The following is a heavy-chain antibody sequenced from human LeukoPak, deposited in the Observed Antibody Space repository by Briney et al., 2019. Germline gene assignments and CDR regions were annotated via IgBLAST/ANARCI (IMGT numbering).Heavy chain of an antibody. Sequence: ASVKVSCKASGYTFTGYYMHWVRQAPGQGLEWMGWISAYDGNTNYAQKLQGRVTMTTDTSTSTAYMELRSLRSDDTAVYYCARARCSSTSCYRGFHWFDPWGQGTLVTVSS. CDR1: GYTFTGYY. CDR3: ARARCSSTSCYRGFHWFDP. J-gene: IGHJ5*02. D-gene: IGHD2-2*01. V-gene: IGHV1-18*04. CDR2: ISAYDGNT.